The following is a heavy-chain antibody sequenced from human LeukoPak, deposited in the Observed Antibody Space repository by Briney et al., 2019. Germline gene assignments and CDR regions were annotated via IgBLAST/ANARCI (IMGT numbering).Heavy chain of an antibody. Sequence: GGSLRLSRAAAAFTFSNHWMHWVRQAQDKGLMWVSRIRTDVDTSYADSVRGRFTISRDNSKNTLYLQMNSLRAEDTAVYYCARDARVGDLLDYWGQGTLVTVSS. V-gene: IGHV3-74*01. J-gene: IGHJ4*02. CDR3: ARDARVGDLLDY. D-gene: IGHD4-17*01. CDR1: AFTFSNHW. CDR2: IRTDVDT.